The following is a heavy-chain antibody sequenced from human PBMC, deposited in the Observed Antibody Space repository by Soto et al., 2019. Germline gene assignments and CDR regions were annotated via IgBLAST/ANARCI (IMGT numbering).Heavy chain of an antibody. Sequence: GGSLRLSCSASGFTFSSYGMHWVRQAPGKGLEWVAVISYDGSNKYYADSVKGRFTISRDNSKNTLYLQMNSLRAEDTAVYYCAKDILTGPGPSDYWGQGTLVTVSS. CDR2: ISYDGSNK. J-gene: IGHJ4*02. CDR3: AKDILTGPGPSDY. V-gene: IGHV3-30*18. CDR1: GFTFSSYG. D-gene: IGHD3-9*01.